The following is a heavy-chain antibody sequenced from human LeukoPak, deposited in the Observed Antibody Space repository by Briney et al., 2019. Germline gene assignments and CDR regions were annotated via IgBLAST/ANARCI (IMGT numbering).Heavy chain of an antibody. Sequence: SQTLSLTCTVSGGSISSGGYYWSWIRQHPGKGLEWIGYIYYSGSTYYNPSLKSRATISVDTSKNQFSLKLSSVTAADTAVYYCARVVKPPLAGYYGMDVWGQGTTVTVSS. D-gene: IGHD3-10*01. J-gene: IGHJ6*02. V-gene: IGHV4-31*03. CDR2: IYYSGST. CDR1: GGSISSGGYY. CDR3: ARVVKPPLAGYYGMDV.